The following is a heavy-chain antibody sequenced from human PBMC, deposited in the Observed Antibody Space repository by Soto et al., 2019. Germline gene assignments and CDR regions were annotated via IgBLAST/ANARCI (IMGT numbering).Heavy chain of an antibody. J-gene: IGHJ4*02. V-gene: IGHV4-39*01. CDR2: IYYSGST. Sequence: SETLSLTCTVSGGSISSSSYYWGWIRQPPGKGLEWIGSIYYSGSTYYNPSLKSRVTISVDTSKNQFSLKLSSVTAADTAVYYCARLVVGSSWYYFDYWGQGTLVTVS. D-gene: IGHD6-13*01. CDR3: ARLVVGSSWYYFDY. CDR1: GGSISSSSYY.